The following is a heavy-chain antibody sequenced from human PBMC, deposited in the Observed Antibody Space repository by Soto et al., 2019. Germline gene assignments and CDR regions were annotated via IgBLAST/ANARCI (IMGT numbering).Heavy chain of an antibody. CDR3: ARGTKGGSPPL. Sequence: EVQLVESGGGLVQPGGSLRLSCAGSGFAFSNYSMNWVRQAPGKGLEWVSYISSSSTNTYYAASVRGRFTISRDNAKNPLYLRMNSLKDEDTAVYYCARGTKGGSPPLWGQGTLVTVSS. J-gene: IGHJ4*02. D-gene: IGHD1-7*01. CDR2: ISSSSTNT. CDR1: GFAFSNYS. V-gene: IGHV3-48*02.